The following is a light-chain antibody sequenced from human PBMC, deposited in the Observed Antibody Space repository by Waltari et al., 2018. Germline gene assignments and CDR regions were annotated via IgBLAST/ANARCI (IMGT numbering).Light chain of an antibody. CDR2: TVS. CDR1: QSLVSSDGNTY. V-gene: IGKV2-30*01. Sequence: DVVMTQSPLSLPVTLGQPASISCRSSQSLVSSDGNTYLSWFQQRPGQSPRRLIYTVSNRDSGVPDRFSGSGSGTDFTLKISRVEAEDVGVYYCMQATYWPWTFGQGTKVEIK. J-gene: IGKJ1*01. CDR3: MQATYWPWT.